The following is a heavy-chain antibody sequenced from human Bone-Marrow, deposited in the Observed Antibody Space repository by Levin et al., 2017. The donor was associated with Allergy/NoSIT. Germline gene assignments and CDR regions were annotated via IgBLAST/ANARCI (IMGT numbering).Heavy chain of an antibody. CDR3: ARVLTTVTNANL. J-gene: IGHJ4*02. Sequence: GSLRLSCTVSGASISSSGYYWGWIRQPPGKGLEWIGSIYHSGSTYYNPSLKSRVTISIDTSKNRISLSLTSVTAGDTAVYYCARVLTTVTNANLWGQGTLVTVSS. CDR1: GASISSSGYY. V-gene: IGHV4-39*01. D-gene: IGHD4-17*01. CDR2: IYHSGST.